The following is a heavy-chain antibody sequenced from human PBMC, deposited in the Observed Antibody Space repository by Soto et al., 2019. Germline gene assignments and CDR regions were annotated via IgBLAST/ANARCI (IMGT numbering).Heavy chain of an antibody. CDR2: IYSGGST. V-gene: IGHV3-66*01. Sequence: GGSLRLSCAASGFTVSSNYMSWVRQAPGKGLEWVSVIYSGGSTYYADSGKGRFTISRDNSKNTLYLQMNSLRAEDTAVYYCASEGARRYCSGGSCYFDDYWGQGTLVTVSS. D-gene: IGHD2-15*01. CDR1: GFTVSSNY. J-gene: IGHJ4*02. CDR3: ASEGARRYCSGGSCYFDDY.